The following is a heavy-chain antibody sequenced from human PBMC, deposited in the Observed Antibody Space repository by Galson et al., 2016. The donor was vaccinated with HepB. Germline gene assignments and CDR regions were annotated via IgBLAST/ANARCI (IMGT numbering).Heavy chain of an antibody. CDR2: VHSSGTT. CDR1: GGSISSGGYY. J-gene: IGHJ4*02. Sequence: SETLSLTCTVSGGSISSGGYYWAWIRRPAGKGLEWIGYVHSSGTTKYHPSLKNRVTISVDTSKKQLSLKLSSVTAADTAVYYCVIGQGWQPDYWGQGTLVTVSS. CDR3: VIGQGWQPDY. V-gene: IGHV4-61*10. D-gene: IGHD4-23*01.